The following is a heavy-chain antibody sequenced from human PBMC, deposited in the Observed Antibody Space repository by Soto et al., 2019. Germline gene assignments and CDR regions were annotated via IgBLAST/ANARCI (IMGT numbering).Heavy chain of an antibody. V-gene: IGHV1-2*02. CDR3: ARGLAVAGTRLGLGDLSPYYYGMDV. D-gene: IGHD6-19*01. J-gene: IGHJ6*02. CDR1: GYTFTGSY. Sequence: ASVKVSCKASGYTFTGSYMHWVRQAPGQGLEWMGWINPNSGGTNYAQKFQGRVTMTRDTSISTAYMELSRLRSDDTAVYYCARGLAVAGTRLGLGDLSPYYYGMDVWGQGTTVTVSS. CDR2: INPNSGGT.